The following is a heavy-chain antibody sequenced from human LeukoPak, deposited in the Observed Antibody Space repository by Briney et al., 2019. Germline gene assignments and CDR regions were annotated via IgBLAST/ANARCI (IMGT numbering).Heavy chain of an antibody. CDR3: ARSRIYYGSGSYYNAPPYYFDY. V-gene: IGHV1-18*01. CDR2: TSAYNGNT. CDR1: GYTFTSYG. J-gene: IGHJ4*02. D-gene: IGHD3-10*01. Sequence: GASVKVSCKASGYTFTSYGISWVRQAPGQGLEWMGWTSAYNGNTNYTQKLQGRVTMTTDTSTSTAYMELRSLRSDDTAVYYCARSRIYYGSGSYYNAPPYYFDYWGQGTLVTVSS.